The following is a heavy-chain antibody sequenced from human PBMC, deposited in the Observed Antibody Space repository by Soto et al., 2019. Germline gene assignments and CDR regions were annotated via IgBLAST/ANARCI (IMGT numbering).Heavy chain of an antibody. V-gene: IGHV3-33*01. CDR2: IWYDGTNA. CDR1: GFTFSSYG. CDR3: ARVGLQRDYYYGMDV. J-gene: IGHJ6*02. Sequence: QVQLVESGGGVVQPGRSLRLSCAASGFTFSSYGMHWVRQAPGKGLEWVAVIWYDGTNAYYADSVKGRFTISRDNSKNTLYLQMNSLRAEDTAVYYCARVGLQRDYYYGMDVWGQGTTVTVS.